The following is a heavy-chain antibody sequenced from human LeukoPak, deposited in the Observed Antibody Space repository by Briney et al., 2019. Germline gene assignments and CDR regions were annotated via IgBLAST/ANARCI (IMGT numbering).Heavy chain of an antibody. CDR1: GGPFSGYY. CDR3: AKGGFSGPLWDYFDF. CDR2: INHSGTT. J-gene: IGHJ4*02. Sequence: SETLSLTCAVYGGPFSGYYWSWIRQPPGKGLEWIGEINHSGTTNYNPSLKSRVTISVDTSKNQFSLKLSSVTAADTAVYYCAKGGFSGPLWDYFDFWGQGTLVTVSS. D-gene: IGHD1-26*01. V-gene: IGHV4-34*01.